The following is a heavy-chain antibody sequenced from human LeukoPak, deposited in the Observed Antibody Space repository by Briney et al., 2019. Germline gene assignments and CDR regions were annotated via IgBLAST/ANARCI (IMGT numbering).Heavy chain of an antibody. CDR3: AKSSSVHYDFWSGRYYPNS. Sequence: GGSLRLSCAASRFTFSDYAMHWVRQAPGKGLEWVAVLSFDGNNKYYADSVKGRFTISRDNSKSTLYLQMDSLRPEDTAVYYCAKSSSVHYDFWSGRYYPNSWGQGTLVTVSP. D-gene: IGHD3-3*01. V-gene: IGHV3-30-3*02. CDR2: LSFDGNNK. CDR1: RFTFSDYA. J-gene: IGHJ4*02.